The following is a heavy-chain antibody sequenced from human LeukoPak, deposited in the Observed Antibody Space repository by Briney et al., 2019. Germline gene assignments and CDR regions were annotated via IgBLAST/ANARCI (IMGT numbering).Heavy chain of an antibody. CDR1: GYTFTSYV. CDR2: ISGYNGHT. Sequence: GASVKVSCKASGYTFTSYVISWVRQAPGQGLEWMGWISGYNGHTKYAQKFQGRATMTTDTSTSTAYMELRSLRSDDTAVYYCARDSREVLLWFGEFSPWGQGTLVTVSS. CDR3: ARDSREVLLWFGEFSP. J-gene: IGHJ5*02. V-gene: IGHV1-18*01. D-gene: IGHD3-10*01.